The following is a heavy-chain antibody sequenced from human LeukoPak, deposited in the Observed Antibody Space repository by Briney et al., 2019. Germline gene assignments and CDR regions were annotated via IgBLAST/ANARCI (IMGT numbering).Heavy chain of an antibody. CDR2: TVSEIDGGTT. V-gene: IGHV3-15*04. J-gene: IGHJ6*02. D-gene: IGHD1-7*01. Sequence: GGSLRLSCAASGFTFSSYSMNWVRQVPGKGLEWVGQTVSEIDGGTTDYATPVKGRFTISRDDSKSTLYLQMNSLKIEDTAVYYCTTDEDWNYARKDVWGQGATVIVSS. CDR3: TTDEDWNYARKDV. CDR1: GFTFSSYS.